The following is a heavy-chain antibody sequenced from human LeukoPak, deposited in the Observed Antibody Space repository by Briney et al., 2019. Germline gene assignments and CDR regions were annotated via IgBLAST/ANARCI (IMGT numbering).Heavy chain of an antibody. J-gene: IGHJ6*01. D-gene: IGHD6-19*01. CDR2: IKQDGSEK. V-gene: IGHV3-7*03. Sequence: GGSLRLSCAASGFTFSSYWMSWVRQAPGKGLEWVANIKQDGSEKYYVDSVKGRFTISRDNAKNSLYLQMNSLRAEDTAVYYCARRYSRGPFLPYYGMDVWGQGDHGHRLL. CDR3: ARRYSRGPFLPYYGMDV. CDR1: GFTFSSYW.